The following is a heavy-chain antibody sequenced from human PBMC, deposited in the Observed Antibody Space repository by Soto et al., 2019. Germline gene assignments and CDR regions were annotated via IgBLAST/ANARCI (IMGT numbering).Heavy chain of an antibody. J-gene: IGHJ4*02. V-gene: IGHV4-31*03. CDR3: ARGRGRPPFRSELEGYFDY. CDR1: GGSISSGGYY. Sequence: SETLSLTCTVSGGSISSGGYYWSWIRQHPGKGLEWIGYIYYSGSTYYNPSLKSRVTISVDTSKNQFSLKLSSVTAADTAVYYCARGRGRPPFRSELEGYFDYWGQGTLVTVSS. D-gene: IGHD3-3*01. CDR2: IYYSGST.